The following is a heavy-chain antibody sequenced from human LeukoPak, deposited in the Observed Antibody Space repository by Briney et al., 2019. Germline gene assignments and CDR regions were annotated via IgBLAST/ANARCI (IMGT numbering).Heavy chain of an antibody. CDR1: GGSVSSGTYY. Sequence: SETLSLTCTVSGGSVSSGTYYWSWIRQPPGEGPEWIGYIYYSGSTNYNPSLKSRVTISVDTSKNQFSLKLSSVTAADTAVYYCARVEWFGELSPFDIWGQGTMVTVSS. V-gene: IGHV4-61*01. CDR2: IYYSGST. CDR3: ARVEWFGELSPFDI. J-gene: IGHJ3*02. D-gene: IGHD3-10*01.